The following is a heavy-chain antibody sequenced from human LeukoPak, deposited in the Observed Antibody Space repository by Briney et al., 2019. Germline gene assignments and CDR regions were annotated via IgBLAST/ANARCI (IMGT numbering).Heavy chain of an antibody. CDR3: ARDASNWSAFDS. Sequence: ASVKLPCKASGYTFSGYSMHWVRQAPGQGLEWMGRINPNSGVTYYAQKFQGRVTMTSDTSITTAYMELSSLTSDDTATYYCARDASNWSAFDSWGQGTLVIVSS. CDR2: INPNSGVT. J-gene: IGHJ5*01. V-gene: IGHV1-2*06. D-gene: IGHD1-20*01. CDR1: GYTFSGYS.